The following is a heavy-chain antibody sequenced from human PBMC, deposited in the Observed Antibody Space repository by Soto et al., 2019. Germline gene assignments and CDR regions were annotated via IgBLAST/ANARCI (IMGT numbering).Heavy chain of an antibody. Sequence: EVQLGESGGGLVQPGGSRRLSCAAAGFTFSTHWMHWVRQVPGKGLVWVSRINGDGTSVSYADSVRGRFTISRDNAKNTLSLQMKSMGAEDTAVSYCARDPGDSTGWFYFDSWGQGTLVIVSS. CDR3: ARDPGDSTGWFYFDS. D-gene: IGHD6-19*01. CDR2: INGDGTSV. CDR1: GFTFSTHW. V-gene: IGHV3-74*01. J-gene: IGHJ4*02.